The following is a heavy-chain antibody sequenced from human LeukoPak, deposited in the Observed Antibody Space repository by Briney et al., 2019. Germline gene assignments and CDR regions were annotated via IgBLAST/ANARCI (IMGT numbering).Heavy chain of an antibody. Sequence: GGSLRLSCAPSGFTFSSYSMNWVRQAPGKGLEWVSYISSSSSTIYYADSVKGRFTISRDNAQNSLYPQLNSLRDEDTAVYYCARAATYYYDSSGYYPYAFDIWGQGTMVTVSS. CDR1: GFTFSSYS. CDR3: ARAATYYYDSSGYYPYAFDI. J-gene: IGHJ3*02. CDR2: ISSSSSTI. D-gene: IGHD3-22*01. V-gene: IGHV3-48*02.